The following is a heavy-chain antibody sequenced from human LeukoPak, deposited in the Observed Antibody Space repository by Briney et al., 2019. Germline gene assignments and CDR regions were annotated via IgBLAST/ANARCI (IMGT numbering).Heavy chain of an antibody. Sequence: GGSLRLSCAASGFTFDDCAMHWVRQAPGKGLEWVSGISWNSGSIGYADSVKGRFTISRDNAKNSLYLQMNSLRAEDTALYYCAKSHTPTSYIVVVPAALPAFDPWGQGTLVTVSS. D-gene: IGHD2-2*01. CDR3: AKSHTPTSYIVVVPAALPAFDP. CDR1: GFTFDDCA. V-gene: IGHV3-9*01. CDR2: ISWNSGSI. J-gene: IGHJ5*02.